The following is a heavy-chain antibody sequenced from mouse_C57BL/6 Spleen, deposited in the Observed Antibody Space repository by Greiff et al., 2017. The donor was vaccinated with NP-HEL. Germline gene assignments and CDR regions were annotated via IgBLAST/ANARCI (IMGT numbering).Heavy chain of an antibody. CDR3: ARGDPNYYAMDY. CDR1: GYTFTDYY. V-gene: IGHV1-26*01. J-gene: IGHJ4*01. CDR2: INPNNGGT. Sequence: EVKLMESGPELVKPGASVKISCKASGYTFTDYYMNWVKQSHGKSLEWIGDINPNNGGTSYNQKFKGKATLTVDKSSSTAYMELRSLTSEDSAVYYCARGDPNYYAMDYWGQGTSVTVSS.